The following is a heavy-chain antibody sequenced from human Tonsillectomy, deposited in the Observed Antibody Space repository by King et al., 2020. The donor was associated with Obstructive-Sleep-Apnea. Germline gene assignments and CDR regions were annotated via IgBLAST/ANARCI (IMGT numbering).Heavy chain of an antibody. Sequence: VQLVESGGGLVQPGGSLRLSCSASGFTFSRYGMHWVRQAPGKGLEYVSGIRSTGDRAYYADSVKGRFTISRDNSKNTLYLQLSSLRVEDTAVYYCVKAKIGEMATLGGRDHWGQGTLVTVSS. D-gene: IGHD5-24*01. CDR2: IRSTGDRA. V-gene: IGHV3-64D*06. J-gene: IGHJ4*02. CDR1: GFTFSRYG. CDR3: VKAKIGEMATLGGRDH.